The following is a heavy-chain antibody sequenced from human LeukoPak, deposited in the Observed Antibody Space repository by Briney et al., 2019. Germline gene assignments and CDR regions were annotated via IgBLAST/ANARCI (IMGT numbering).Heavy chain of an antibody. CDR1: GGSISSSSYY. Sequence: PSETLSLTCTVSGGSISSSSYYWGWIRQPPGKGLEWIGSIYYSGSTYYNPSLKSRVTISVDTSKNQFSLKLSSVTAADTAVYYCARLSITGTKRYYFDYWGQGTLVTVSS. V-gene: IGHV4-39*01. J-gene: IGHJ4*02. D-gene: IGHD1-7*01. CDR2: IYYSGST. CDR3: ARLSITGTKRYYFDY.